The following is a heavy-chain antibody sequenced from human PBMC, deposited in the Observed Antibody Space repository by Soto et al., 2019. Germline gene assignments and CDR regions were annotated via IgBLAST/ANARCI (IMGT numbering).Heavy chain of an antibody. CDR3: ARDAVYSSSPLDY. CDR2: INAGNGNT. Sequence: ASVKVSCKASGYTLPNYAMHWGRQAPGQRLEWMGWINAGNGNTKYSQKFQGRVTITRDTSASTAYMELSSLRSEDTAVYYCARDAVYSSSPLDYWGQGTLVTVSS. D-gene: IGHD6-6*01. CDR1: GYTLPNYA. V-gene: IGHV1-3*01. J-gene: IGHJ4*02.